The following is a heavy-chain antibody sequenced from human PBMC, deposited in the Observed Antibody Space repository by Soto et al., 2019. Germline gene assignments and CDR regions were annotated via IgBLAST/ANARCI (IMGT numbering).Heavy chain of an antibody. D-gene: IGHD4-17*01. Sequence: ASVKVSCKASGYTFTSYGISWVRQAPGQGLEWMGWISAYNGNTNYAQKLQGRVTMTTDTSTSTAYMELRSLRSDDTAVYYCARAPNGDYAPYGMDVWGQGTTVTSP. CDR1: GYTFTSYG. J-gene: IGHJ6*02. CDR3: ARAPNGDYAPYGMDV. V-gene: IGHV1-18*01. CDR2: ISAYNGNT.